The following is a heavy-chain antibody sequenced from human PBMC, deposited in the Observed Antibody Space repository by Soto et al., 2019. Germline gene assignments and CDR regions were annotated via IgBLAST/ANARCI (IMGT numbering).Heavy chain of an antibody. V-gene: IGHV1-3*01. J-gene: IGHJ6*02. Sequence: ASVKVSCKASGYTFTSYAIHWVRQAPGQRLEWMGWINAGNGNTKYSQKFQGRVTITRDTSASTAYMELSSLRSEDTAVYYCARVGGSYYYYGMDVWGQGTTVTVSS. CDR1: GYTFTSYA. CDR3: ARVGGSYYYYGMDV. CDR2: INAGNGNT. D-gene: IGHD1-26*01.